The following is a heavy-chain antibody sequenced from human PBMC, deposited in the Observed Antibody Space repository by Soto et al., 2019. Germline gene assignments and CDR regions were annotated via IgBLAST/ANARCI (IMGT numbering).Heavy chain of an antibody. CDR2: IYYSGST. V-gene: IGHV4-61*01. Sequence: QVQLQESGPGLVKPSETLSLTCTVSGGSVSSGSYYWSWIRQPPGKGLEWIGYIYYSGSTNYNPSLKSRVTISVDTSKNQFSLKLSSVTAADTAVYYCARGGRVYDSSGWYAGVYFDYWGQGTLVTVSS. D-gene: IGHD6-19*01. CDR1: GGSVSSGSYY. J-gene: IGHJ4*02. CDR3: ARGGRVYDSSGWYAGVYFDY.